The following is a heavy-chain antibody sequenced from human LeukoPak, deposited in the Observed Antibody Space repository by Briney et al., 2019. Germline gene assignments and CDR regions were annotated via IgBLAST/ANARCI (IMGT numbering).Heavy chain of an antibody. V-gene: IGHV1-69*13. CDR1: GGTFSSYA. CDR2: IIPIFGTA. CDR3: ARGIAARGIYYYYYYMDV. Sequence: SVKVSCKASGGTFSSYAISWVRQAPGQGLEWMGGIIPIFGTANYAQKFQGRVTITADESTSTAYMELSSLRSEDTAVYYCARGIAARGIYYYYYYMDVWGKGTTVTVSS. D-gene: IGHD6-6*01. J-gene: IGHJ6*03.